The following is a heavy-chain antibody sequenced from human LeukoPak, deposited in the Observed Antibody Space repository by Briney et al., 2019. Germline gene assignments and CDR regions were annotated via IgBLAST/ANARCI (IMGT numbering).Heavy chain of an antibody. CDR2: ISGSGGST. CDR3: AKTPEVTSYYYDSSGYYYDY. J-gene: IGHJ4*02. CDR1: GFTFSSYA. V-gene: IGHV3-23*01. Sequence: VGSLRLSCAASGFTFSSYAMSWVRQAPGKGLEWVSAISGSGGSTYYADSVKGRFTISRDNSKNTLYLQMNSLRAEDTAVYYCAKTPEVTSYYYDSSGYYYDYWGQGTLATVSS. D-gene: IGHD3-22*01.